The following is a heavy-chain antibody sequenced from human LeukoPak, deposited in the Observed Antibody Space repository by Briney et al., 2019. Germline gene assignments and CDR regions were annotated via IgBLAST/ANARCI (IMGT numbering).Heavy chain of an antibody. Sequence: GSLRLSCAASGFTFSNYAMSWIRQPPGKGLEWIGYIYYSGSTNYNPSLKSRVTISVDTSKNQFSLKLSSVTAADTAVYYCARELSGRLDYWGQGTLVTVSS. CDR1: GFTFSNYA. CDR3: ARELSGRLDY. V-gene: IGHV4-59*12. CDR2: IYYSGST. J-gene: IGHJ4*02. D-gene: IGHD6-19*01.